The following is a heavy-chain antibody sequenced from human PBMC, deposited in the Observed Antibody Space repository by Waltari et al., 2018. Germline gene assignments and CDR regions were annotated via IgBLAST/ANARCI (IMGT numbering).Heavy chain of an antibody. D-gene: IGHD3-22*01. J-gene: IGHJ5*02. CDR1: GGSISSSSYY. CDR3: ARDRGGYYGKNWFDP. Sequence: QLQLQESGPGLVKPSETLSLTCTVSGGSISSSSYYWGWISQPPGKGLEWIGSIYYSGSTYYNPSLKSRVTISVDTSKNQFSLKLSSVTAADTAVYYCARDRGGYYGKNWFDPWGQGTLVTVSS. CDR2: IYYSGST. V-gene: IGHV4-39*07.